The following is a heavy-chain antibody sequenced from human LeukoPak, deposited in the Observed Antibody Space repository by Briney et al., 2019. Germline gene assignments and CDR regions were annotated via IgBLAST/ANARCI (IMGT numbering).Heavy chain of an antibody. CDR1: GGSISSYY. D-gene: IGHD3-22*01. V-gene: IGHV4-59*01. CDR3: AREKYYYDSSGLYNWFDP. CDR2: ICYSGST. Sequence: SETLSLTCTVSGGSISSYYWSWIRQPPGKGLEWIGYICYSGSTNYNPSLKSRVTISVDTSKNQFSLKLSSVTAADTAVYYCAREKYYYDSSGLYNWFDPWGQGTLVTVSS. J-gene: IGHJ5*02.